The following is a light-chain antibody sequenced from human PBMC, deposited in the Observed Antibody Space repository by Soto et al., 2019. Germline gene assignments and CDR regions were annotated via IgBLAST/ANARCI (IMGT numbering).Light chain of an antibody. CDR3: QQQGT. CDR2: AAS. CDR1: EFLSSSY. V-gene: IGKV3-20*01. J-gene: IGKJ2*01. Sequence: EIVLTQSPGTLSLFPGERATLSCRASEFLSSSYLVWYQQKPGQAPRLLIYAASRRATGIPDRFSGSGSATESTPTINTLEPEDFAVYYCQQQGTFGQGTKVEIK.